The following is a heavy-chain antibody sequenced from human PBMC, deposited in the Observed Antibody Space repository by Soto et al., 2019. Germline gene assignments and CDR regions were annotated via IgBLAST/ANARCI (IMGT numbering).Heavy chain of an antibody. CDR3: AKSGGYYDYYFDY. D-gene: IGHD3-22*01. CDR2: ISGSGGST. V-gene: IGHV3-23*01. Sequence: QPGGSLRLSCAASGFTFSIYAMSWVRQAPGKGLEWVSAISGSGGSTYYADSVKGRFTISRDNSKNTLYLQMNSLRAEDTAVYYCAKSGGYYDYYFDYWGQGTLVTVSS. CDR1: GFTFSIYA. J-gene: IGHJ4*02.